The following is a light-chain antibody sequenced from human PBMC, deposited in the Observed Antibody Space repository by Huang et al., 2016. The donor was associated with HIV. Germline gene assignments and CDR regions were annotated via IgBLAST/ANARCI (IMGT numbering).Light chain of an antibody. J-gene: IGKJ3*01. CDR2: GAS. V-gene: IGKV3-20*01. Sequence: ELVLTQSPGTLSLSPGERATLSCRASQSVSSRYLAWYQQKPGQAPRLLIYGASYRATGIPDRFSGSGSGTDFTLTISRLEPEDLAGYYCQQYGTSRIFTFGPGTRVDIK. CDR3: QQYGTSRIFT. CDR1: QSVSSRY.